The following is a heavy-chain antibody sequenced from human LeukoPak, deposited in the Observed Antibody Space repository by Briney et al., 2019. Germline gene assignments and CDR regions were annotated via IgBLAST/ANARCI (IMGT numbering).Heavy chain of an antibody. CDR2: ISSSSSTI. V-gene: IGHV3-48*01. CDR1: GFTFSTYS. Sequence: PGGSLRLSCAASGFTFSTYSMNWVRQAPGKGLEWVSYISSSSSTIYYADSVKGRFTISRDNSRNTVSLQMNTLRAEDTAVYYCARGNSYDSSGYPEYFQNWGQGTLVTVSS. CDR3: ARGNSYDSSGYPEYFQN. D-gene: IGHD3-22*01. J-gene: IGHJ1*01.